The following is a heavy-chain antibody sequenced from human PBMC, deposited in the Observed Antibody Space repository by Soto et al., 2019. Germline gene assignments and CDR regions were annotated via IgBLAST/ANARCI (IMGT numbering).Heavy chain of an antibody. V-gene: IGHV2-5*02. CDR1: GFSLTTSGAA. CDR2: IYWDDDK. Sequence: QITLKESGPTLVKPTQTLTLTCMFSGFSLTTSGAAVAWIRQSPGKALEWLALIYWDDDKRYNPSLKSRLTIPKDTSQTQVVLTMTNMDPVDTGTYYCAHRPVVVGAYYFDYWGQGTLVTVSS. J-gene: IGHJ4*02. CDR3: AHRPVVVGAYYFDY. D-gene: IGHD2-21*01.